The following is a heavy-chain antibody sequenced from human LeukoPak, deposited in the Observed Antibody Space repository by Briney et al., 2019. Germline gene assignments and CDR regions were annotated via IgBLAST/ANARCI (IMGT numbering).Heavy chain of an antibody. CDR3: ARDLGTTDSRRHWYFDL. J-gene: IGHJ2*01. CDR2: IYHSGSP. Sequence: SETLSLTCTVSGDSLGSGDYYWNWIRQHPEKGLEWIGYIYHSGSPYYNPSLKSRTSISIDTSKNQVSLKLASVTVADTAVYFCARDLGTTDSRRHWYFDLWGLGTRVTVSS. V-gene: IGHV4-31*03. D-gene: IGHD4-11*01. CDR1: GDSLGSGDYY.